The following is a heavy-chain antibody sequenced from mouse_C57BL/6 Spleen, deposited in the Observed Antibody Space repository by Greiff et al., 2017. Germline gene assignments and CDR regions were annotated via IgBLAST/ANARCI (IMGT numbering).Heavy chain of an antibody. CDR3: ARERAYGLDY. CDR2: ISSGSSTI. J-gene: IGHJ2*01. V-gene: IGHV5-17*01. Sequence: EVKLVESGGGLVKPGGSLKLSCAASGFTFSDYGMHWVRQAPEKGLEWVAYISSGSSTIYYADTVKGRFTISRDNAKNTLFLQMTSLRSEDTAMYYCARERAYGLDYWGQGTTLTVSS. D-gene: IGHD1-1*01. CDR1: GFTFSDYG.